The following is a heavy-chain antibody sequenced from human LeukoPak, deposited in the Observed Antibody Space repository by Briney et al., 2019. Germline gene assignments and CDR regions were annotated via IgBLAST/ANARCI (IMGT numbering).Heavy chain of an antibody. J-gene: IGHJ4*02. D-gene: IGHD3-3*01. Sequence: SETLSLTCTVSGGSIRSYYWSWIRQPPGKGLEWIGYIYYSGSSNYNPSLKSRVTISVDTSKNQFSLNLSSVTAADTAVYYCARGRQNYDFWSGYSSFDYWGQGTLVTVSS. CDR1: GGSIRSYY. CDR2: IYYSGSS. V-gene: IGHV4-59*08. CDR3: ARGRQNYDFWSGYSSFDY.